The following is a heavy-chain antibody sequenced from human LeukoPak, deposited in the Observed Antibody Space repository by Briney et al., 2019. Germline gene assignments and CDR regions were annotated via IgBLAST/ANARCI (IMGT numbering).Heavy chain of an antibody. CDR3: ARSAPSGYYYMDV. J-gene: IGHJ6*03. CDR2: IYYSGST. Sequence: ASETLSLTCTVSGGSISSSSYYWGWIRQPPGKGLEWIGSIYYSGSTYYNPSLKSRVAISVDTSKNQFSLKLSSVTAADTAVYYCARSAPSGYYYMDVWGKGTTVTISS. V-gene: IGHV4-39*01. CDR1: GGSISSSSYY.